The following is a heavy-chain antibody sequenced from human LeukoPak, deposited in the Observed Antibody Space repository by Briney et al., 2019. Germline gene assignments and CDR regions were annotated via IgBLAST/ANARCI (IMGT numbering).Heavy chain of an antibody. CDR3: ARYNWNYEVLGY. D-gene: IGHD1-7*01. CDR1: GYTFTSYG. CDR2: ISAYNGNT. J-gene: IGHJ4*02. Sequence: ASVRVSCKASGYTFTSYGISWVRQAPGQGLEWMGWISAYNGNTNYAQKLQGRVTMTTDTSTSTAYMELRSLRSDDTAVYYCARYNWNYEVLGYWGQGTLVTVSS. V-gene: IGHV1-18*01.